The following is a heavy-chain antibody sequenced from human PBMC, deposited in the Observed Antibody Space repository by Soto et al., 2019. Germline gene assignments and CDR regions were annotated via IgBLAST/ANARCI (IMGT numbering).Heavy chain of an antibody. CDR1: GFTFSSYS. Sequence: EVQLVESGGGLVKPGGSLRLSCAASGFTFSSYSMNWVRQAPGKGLEWVSSISSSSSYIYYSESVKGRFTISRDNAKNSLYLQMNSLGAEDTAVYYCARETYYYGSGNLGYWGQGTLVTVSS. V-gene: IGHV3-21*01. J-gene: IGHJ4*02. D-gene: IGHD3-10*01. CDR2: ISSSSSYI. CDR3: ARETYYYGSGNLGY.